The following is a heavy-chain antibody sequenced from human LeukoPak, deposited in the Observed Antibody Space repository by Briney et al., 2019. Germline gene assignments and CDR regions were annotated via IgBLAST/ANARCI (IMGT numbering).Heavy chain of an antibody. CDR3: ARGVRTRNNPAYWGYSSSFRGHMWFDP. J-gene: IGHJ5*02. CDR1: GGSFSGYY. CDR2: INHSGST. V-gene: IGHV4-34*01. D-gene: IGHD6-6*01. Sequence: KPSETLSLTCAVYGGSFSGYYWSWIRQPPGKGLEWIGEINHSGSTNYNPSLKSRVTISVDTSKNQFSLKLSSVTAADTAVYYCARGVRTRNNPAYWGYSSSFRGHMWFDPWGQGTLVTVSS.